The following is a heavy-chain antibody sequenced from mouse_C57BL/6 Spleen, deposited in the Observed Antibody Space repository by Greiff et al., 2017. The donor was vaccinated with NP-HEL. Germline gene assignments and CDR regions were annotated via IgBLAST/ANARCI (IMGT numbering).Heavy chain of an antibody. J-gene: IGHJ4*01. CDR1: GYAFSSSW. D-gene: IGHD1-1*01. V-gene: IGHV1-82*01. CDR2: IYPGDGDT. CDR3: ARGYYGSSYVEAMDY. Sequence: QVQLKQSGPELVKPGASVKISCKASGYAFSSSWMNWVKQRPGKGLEWIGRIYPGDGDTNYNGKFKGKATLTADKSSSTAYMQLSSLTSEDSAVYFCARGYYGSSYVEAMDYWGQGTSVTVSS.